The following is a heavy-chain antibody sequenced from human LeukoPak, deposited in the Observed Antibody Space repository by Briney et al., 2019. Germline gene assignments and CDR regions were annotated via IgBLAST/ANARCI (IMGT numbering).Heavy chain of an antibody. CDR3: ARGGICRSGGSCYSSIDY. D-gene: IGHD2-15*01. V-gene: IGHV3-21*01. J-gene: IGHJ4*02. CDR2: ISSDTTHT. Sequence: KTGGSLRLSCAASGFTFSSNSMNWVRQAPGKGLEWVSLISSDTTHTFYADSVKGRFTISRDNAKNSLSLQMDSLRAEDTAMYYCARGGICRSGGSCYSSIDYWGQGTLVTASS. CDR1: GFTFSSNS.